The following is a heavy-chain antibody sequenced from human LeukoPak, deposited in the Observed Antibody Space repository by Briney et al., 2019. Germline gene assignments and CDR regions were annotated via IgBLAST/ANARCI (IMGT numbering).Heavy chain of an antibody. CDR1: GGSISSFY. D-gene: IGHD1-26*01. J-gene: IGHJ3*02. Sequence: SETLSLTCTVSGGSISSFYWNWIRQPPGKGLEWIGNIYYSGSTNYNPSLKSRVSISVDTSKNQFSLKLRSVTAADTALYYCARSGATDAFDIWGQGTMVTVSS. CDR2: IYYSGST. CDR3: ARSGATDAFDI. V-gene: IGHV4-59*01.